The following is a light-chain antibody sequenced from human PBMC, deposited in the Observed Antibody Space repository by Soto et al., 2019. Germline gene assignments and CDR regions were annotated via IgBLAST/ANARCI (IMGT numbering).Light chain of an antibody. Sequence: DIQMTQSPSSLSASVGDRVTITCRASQSISSYLNWYQQKPGKAPKLLIYAASSLQSGVPSRFSGSGSGTDFTLTISSLQLDDFATYYCQHYNSYSEAFGQGTKVDNK. CDR3: QHYNSYSEA. CDR1: QSISSY. V-gene: IGKV1-39*01. CDR2: AAS. J-gene: IGKJ1*01.